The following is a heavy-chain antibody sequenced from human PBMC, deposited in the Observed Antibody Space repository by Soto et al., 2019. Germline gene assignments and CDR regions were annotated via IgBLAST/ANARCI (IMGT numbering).Heavy chain of an antibody. CDR3: TRVMRAVAGRNWFDP. CDR2: IRNRANSYTI. V-gene: IGHV3-72*01. D-gene: IGHD6-19*01. Sequence: GGSLILSCVASGSTFSDHYMDWVRQAPGKGLEWVGRIRNRANSYTIEYAASARGRFTIPRDDSKNSLYLQMNSLKTEDTAVYYCTRVMRAVAGRNWFDPWGQGTLVTVSS. CDR1: GSTFSDHY. J-gene: IGHJ5*02.